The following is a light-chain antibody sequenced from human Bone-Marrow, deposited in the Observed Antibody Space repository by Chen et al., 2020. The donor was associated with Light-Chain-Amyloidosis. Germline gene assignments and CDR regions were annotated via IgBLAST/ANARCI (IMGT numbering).Light chain of an antibody. CDR3: QQLNSYPPFT. CDR2: AAS. V-gene: IGKV1-9*01. Sequence: IQLTQFPSFLSASVGDRVTITCRASQGISSYLAWYQQKPGKPPKLLIYAASTLQSGVPSRFSGSGSGTEFTLTISSLQPEDFATYYCQQLNSYPPFTFGPGTKVDIK. CDR1: QGISSY. J-gene: IGKJ3*01.